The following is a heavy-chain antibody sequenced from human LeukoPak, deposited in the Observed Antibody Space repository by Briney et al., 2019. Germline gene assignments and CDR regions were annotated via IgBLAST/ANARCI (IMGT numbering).Heavy chain of an antibody. D-gene: IGHD3-10*01. CDR1: GFSLSTRGVG. V-gene: IGHV2-5*01. CDR3: AHSPGGHLGSSTCFDY. CDR2: IYWNDDK. J-gene: IGHJ4*02. Sequence: SGPTLVKPTQTLTLTCTFSGFSLSTRGVGVAWIRQPPGKALEWLALIYWNDDKRYSPSLKSRVTIPKDTSNHQVVLTMANMDPVDTATYYCAHSPGGHLGSSTCFDYWGQGTLVTVSS.